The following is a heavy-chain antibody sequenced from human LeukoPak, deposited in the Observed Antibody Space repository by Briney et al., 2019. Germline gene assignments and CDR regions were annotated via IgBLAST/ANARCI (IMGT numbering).Heavy chain of an antibody. Sequence: GGSLRLSCAASGFTVSSNYMSWVRQAPGKGLEWVSVIYSGGSTYYADSVKGRFTISRDNSKNTLYLQMNRLRAEDTAVYYCARGYGYSSANAFDIWGQGTMVTVSS. CDR3: ARGYGYSSANAFDI. D-gene: IGHD6-25*01. J-gene: IGHJ3*02. CDR2: IYSGGST. CDR1: GFTVSSNY. V-gene: IGHV3-66*01.